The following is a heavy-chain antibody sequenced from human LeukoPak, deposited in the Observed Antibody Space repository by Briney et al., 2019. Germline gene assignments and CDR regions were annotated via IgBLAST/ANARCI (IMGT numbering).Heavy chain of an antibody. CDR2: IYTSGST. D-gene: IGHD1-1*01. CDR1: GGSISSYY. J-gene: IGHJ3*02. V-gene: IGHV4-4*07. CDR3: ARGPWYNWGSSGNAFDI. Sequence: KPSETLSLTCTVSGGSISSYYWSWIRQPAGKGLEWIGRIYTSGSTNYNPSLKSRVTMSVDTSKNQFSLKLSSVTAADTAVYYCARGPWYNWGSSGNAFDIWGQGTMVTVSS.